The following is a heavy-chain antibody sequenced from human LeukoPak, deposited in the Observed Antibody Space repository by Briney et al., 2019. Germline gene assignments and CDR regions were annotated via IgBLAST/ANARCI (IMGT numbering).Heavy chain of an antibody. J-gene: IGHJ4*02. CDR3: AKPRPHLDWSN. CDR1: GFTFSSYA. V-gene: IGHV3-23*01. CDR2: ISGSGGST. D-gene: IGHD3-9*01. Sequence: GGSLRLSCAASGFTFSSYAMSWVRQAPGRGLEWVSAISGSGGSTYYADSVKGRFAISRDNSKNTLYLQMNSLRAEDTAVYYCAKPRPHLDWSNWGQGTLVTVSS.